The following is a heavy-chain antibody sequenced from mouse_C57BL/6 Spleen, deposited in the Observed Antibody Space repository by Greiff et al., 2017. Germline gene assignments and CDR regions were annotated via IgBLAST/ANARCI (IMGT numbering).Heavy chain of an antibody. CDR1: GFSLTSYG. CDR2: IWSDGST. CDR3: ARHNRNWCFDY. Sequence: QVQLKESGPGLVAPSQSLSITCTVSGFSLTSYGVHWVRQPPGKGLEWLVVIWSDGSTTNNAALKSSLSISKDNSKSQVFIKMNSLQTDDTAMYYCARHNRNWCFDYWGQGTTLTVSS. V-gene: IGHV2-6-1*01. D-gene: IGHD4-1*01. J-gene: IGHJ2*01.